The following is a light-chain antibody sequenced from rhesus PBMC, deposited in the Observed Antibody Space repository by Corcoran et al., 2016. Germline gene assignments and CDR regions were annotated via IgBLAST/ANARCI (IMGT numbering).Light chain of an antibody. J-gene: IGKJ1*01. CDR2: KAS. CDR3: LQGTHWPRT. V-gene: IGKV2-64*01. Sequence: DVVMTQSPLSLPVTPGQPASISCRSSQSLLDSNGNTYLSWFLQKPGPPLRRLIYKASTRDSGVPDRFSGSGAGTDFTRKSSRVEAEDVGVYYCLQGTHWPRTFGQGTKVEIK. CDR1: QSLLDSNGNTY.